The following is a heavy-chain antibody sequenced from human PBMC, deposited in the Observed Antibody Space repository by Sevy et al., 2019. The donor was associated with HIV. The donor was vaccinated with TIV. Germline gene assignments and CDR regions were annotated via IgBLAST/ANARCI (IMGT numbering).Heavy chain of an antibody. CDR3: ATTKDYYDSSGSPFDY. CDR1: GYTLSQLS. J-gene: IGHJ4*02. V-gene: IGHV1-24*01. D-gene: IGHD3-22*01. CDR2: FEPEDDET. Sequence: ASVKVSCKVSGYTLSQLSMHWVRQAPGKGLEWMGSFEPEDDETIYEQKFQGRVTMTEDRSTDTAYMELSSLRSEDTAVYYCATTKDYYDSSGSPFDYWGQGTLVTVSS.